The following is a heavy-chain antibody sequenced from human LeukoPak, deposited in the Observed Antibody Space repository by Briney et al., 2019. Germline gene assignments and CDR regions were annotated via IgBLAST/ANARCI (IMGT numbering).Heavy chain of an antibody. CDR1: GGSISRYY. CDR3: ARDRGYSGYDYYGMDV. Sequence: SETLSLTCTVSGGSISRYYWNWIRQPPGKGVEWIGYIYYTGDTNYTPSLKSRVTISVDTSKTQFSLKLTSVTAADTAVYYCARDRGYSGYDYYGMDVWGQGTTVTVSS. D-gene: IGHD5-12*01. J-gene: IGHJ6*02. CDR2: IYYTGDT. V-gene: IGHV4-59*01.